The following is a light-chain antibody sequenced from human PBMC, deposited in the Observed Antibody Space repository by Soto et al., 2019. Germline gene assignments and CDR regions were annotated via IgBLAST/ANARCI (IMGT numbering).Light chain of an antibody. CDR1: QSISSW. J-gene: IGKJ1*01. V-gene: IGKV1-5*03. CDR2: KAS. CDR3: QQYNSYCS. Sequence: DIQMTQSTSTLSASVGDRVTITCRASQSISSWLAWYQQRPGKAPKLLIYKASSLESGVPSRFNGSGSGTEFTFTISSLQPDDFATYYCQQYNSYCSFGQVTKLEIK.